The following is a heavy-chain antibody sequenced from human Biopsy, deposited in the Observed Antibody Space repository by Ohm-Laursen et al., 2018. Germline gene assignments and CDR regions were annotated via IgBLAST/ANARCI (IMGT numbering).Heavy chain of an antibody. CDR1: GGSPFTDSITRYY. CDR3: ARDLHGRGPNWGASTGVFDL. J-gene: IGHJ3*01. Sequence: SDTLSLTCTVVSGGSPFTDSITRYYWNWIRQSPGKGLEWIGVVYYTGTTTYNPSFKSRVTLSMDTSNNQVSLGLLSVTAADTAVYFCARDLHGRGPNWGASTGVFDLWGHGTAVTVSS. V-gene: IGHV4-59*12. D-gene: IGHD1-26*01. CDR2: VYYTGTT.